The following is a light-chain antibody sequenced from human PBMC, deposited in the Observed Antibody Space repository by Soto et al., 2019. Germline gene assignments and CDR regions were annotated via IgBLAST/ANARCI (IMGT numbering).Light chain of an antibody. Sequence: EIVFTPSPVTLSFSPGERSTLCCMSSQSVSSSYLAWYQQKPGQAPRLLIYGTSSRATGIPDRFSGSGSGTDFTLTISRLEPEDFAVYYCQQYGNSPITFGQGTRLEIK. CDR3: QQYGNSPIT. J-gene: IGKJ5*01. V-gene: IGKV3-20*01. CDR2: GTS. CDR1: QSVSSSY.